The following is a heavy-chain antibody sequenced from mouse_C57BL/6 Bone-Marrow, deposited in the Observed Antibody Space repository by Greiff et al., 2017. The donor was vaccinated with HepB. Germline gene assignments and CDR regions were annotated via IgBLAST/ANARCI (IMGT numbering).Heavy chain of an antibody. CDR2: IDPSDSNT. CDR3: ARYDAPFAY. Sequence: QVQLQPPGAELVMPGASVKLSCKASGYTFTSYWMHWVKQRPGQGPEWIGEIDPSDSNTNYNQKFKGKSTLTVDKSSSTAYMQLSSLTSEDSAVYYCARYDAPFAYWGQGTLVTVSA. J-gene: IGHJ3*01. D-gene: IGHD2-3*01. CDR1: GYTFTSYW. V-gene: IGHV1-69*01.